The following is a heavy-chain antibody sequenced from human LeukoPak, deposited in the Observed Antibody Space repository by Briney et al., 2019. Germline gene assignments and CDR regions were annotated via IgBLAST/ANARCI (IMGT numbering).Heavy chain of an antibody. CDR2: IYTSGST. Sequence: PSETLSLTCTVSGSSISSGRYYWNWIRQPAGKGLEWIGRIYTSGSTNYNPSLKSRITISVDTSKNQFSLKLSSVTAADTAVYYCARPRLLYGSGPILVWGQGNLVTVSS. CDR1: GSSISSGRYY. J-gene: IGHJ4*02. CDR3: ARPRLLYGSGPILV. D-gene: IGHD3-10*01. V-gene: IGHV4-61*02.